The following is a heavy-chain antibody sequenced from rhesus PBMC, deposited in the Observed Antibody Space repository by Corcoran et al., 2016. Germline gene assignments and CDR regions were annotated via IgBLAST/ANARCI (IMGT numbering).Heavy chain of an antibody. CDR2: IFGSGERT. V-gene: IGHV4S2*01. D-gene: IGHD6-31*01. Sequence: QVQLQESGPGLVKPSETLPLTCAVSGASISSNYWIWIRQAPGKGLEGIGRIFGSGERTDYKPSLKSRVTSSIDTSKNNCSLKLSAVTAADTAVYYCAKTYSVAAETWGQGVLVTVSS. CDR1: GASISSNY. J-gene: IGHJ4*01. CDR3: AKTYSVAAET.